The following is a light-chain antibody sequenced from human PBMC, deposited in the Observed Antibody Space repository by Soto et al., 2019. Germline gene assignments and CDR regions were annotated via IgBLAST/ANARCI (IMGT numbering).Light chain of an antibody. CDR2: AAS. V-gene: IGKV1-39*01. J-gene: IGKJ1*01. CDR3: KQYGSAPPFT. CDR1: QGINTC. Sequence: DVQMPQSPASVSVSVGDRVSIHCRASQGINTCLNRYQQKPGKAPKLLIYAASSLQSGVPSRFSGSGSESDFALTISRLEHADFAVYYCKQYGSAPPFTFGQGTKVDI.